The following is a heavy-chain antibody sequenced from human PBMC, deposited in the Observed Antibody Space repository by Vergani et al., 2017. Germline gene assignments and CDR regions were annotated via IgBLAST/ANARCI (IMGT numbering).Heavy chain of an antibody. Sequence: QVQLVQSGAEVKKPGASVKVSCKASVYTFTGYYMHWVRQAPGQGREWMGWINPNSGGTNYAQKFQGRVTMTRATSISTAYMELSRLRSDDTAVYYCAKVSVGATYYFDYWGQGTLVTVSS. J-gene: IGHJ4*02. CDR3: AKVSVGATYYFDY. D-gene: IGHD1-26*01. CDR1: VYTFTGYY. V-gene: IGHV1-2*02. CDR2: INPNSGGT.